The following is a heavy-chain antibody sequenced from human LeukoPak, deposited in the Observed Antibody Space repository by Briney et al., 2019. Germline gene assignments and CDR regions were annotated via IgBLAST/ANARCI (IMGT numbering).Heavy chain of an antibody. CDR3: TTDCGGDCYQSDY. CDR2: IKSKTDGGTT. D-gene: IGHD2-21*02. J-gene: IGHJ4*02. Sequence: GGSLRLSCAASGFTFSNAWMSWVRQAPGKGLEWVGRIKSKTDGGTTDYAAPVKGRFTISRDDSKNTLYLQMNSLKTEDTAVYYCTTDCGGDCYQSDYWGQGTLVTVSS. CDR1: GFTFSNAW. V-gene: IGHV3-15*01.